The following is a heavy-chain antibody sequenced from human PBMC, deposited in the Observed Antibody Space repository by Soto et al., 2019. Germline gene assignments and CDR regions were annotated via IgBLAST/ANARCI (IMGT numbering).Heavy chain of an antibody. Sequence: EVQLVESGGGLVQPGGALRLSCAASGFTFSSYSMNWVRQAPGQGREWVSYISSSSSTIDYADSVKGRFTISRDNAKNSLYLQMNSLRAEDTAVYYCARAPYTVTNFDSWGQGTLVTVSS. V-gene: IGHV3-48*04. CDR3: ARAPYTVTNFDS. CDR2: ISSSSSTI. CDR1: GFTFSSYS. D-gene: IGHD4-4*01. J-gene: IGHJ5*01.